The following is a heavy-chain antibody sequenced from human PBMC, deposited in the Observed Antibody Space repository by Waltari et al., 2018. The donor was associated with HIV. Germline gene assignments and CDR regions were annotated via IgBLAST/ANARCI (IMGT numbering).Heavy chain of an antibody. CDR3: VRGVVDF. CDR2: ISGTTDYT. Sequence: EVQLVASRGRLVKPGRSLRLSCSASGLKFGNYGMNWVRQARGEGLEWVASISGTTDYTHFPVSLKSRLTISRDKAREALVLQMDGLRGEDTALYYCVRGVVDFWGQGIPVNVSS. CDR1: GLKFGNYG. J-gene: IGHJ4*02. V-gene: IGHV3-21*02.